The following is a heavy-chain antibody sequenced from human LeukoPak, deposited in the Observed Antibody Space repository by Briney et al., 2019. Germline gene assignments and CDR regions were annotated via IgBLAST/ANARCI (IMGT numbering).Heavy chain of an antibody. CDR3: ARDPTGVVVVPAALFDY. J-gene: IGHJ4*02. Sequence: PGGSLRLSCAASGFTFSDYGMHWVRQAPGKGLEWVAVISYDGSTKYYADSVKGRFTISRDNSKNTLYLQMNSLRVEDTAVYYCARDPTGVVVVPAALFDYWGQGTLVTVSS. D-gene: IGHD2-2*01. CDR1: GFTFSDYG. V-gene: IGHV3-30*03. CDR2: ISYDGSTK.